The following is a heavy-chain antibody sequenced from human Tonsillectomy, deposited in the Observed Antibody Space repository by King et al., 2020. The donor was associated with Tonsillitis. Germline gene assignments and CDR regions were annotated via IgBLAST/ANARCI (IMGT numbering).Heavy chain of an antibody. CDR3: ARAGSSGYLSYFDY. D-gene: IGHD3-22*01. V-gene: IGHV4-59*01. CDR1: GGSISSYY. CDR2: SDYSGST. J-gene: IGHJ4*02. Sequence: QLQESGPGLVKPSETLSLTCTVSGGSISSYYWSCIRQPPVKGLEWICYSDYSGSTNYNPSLQSRVTITVDTSKNQFSLKLFSVTAADTAVYYCARAGSSGYLSYFDYWGQGTLVSVSS.